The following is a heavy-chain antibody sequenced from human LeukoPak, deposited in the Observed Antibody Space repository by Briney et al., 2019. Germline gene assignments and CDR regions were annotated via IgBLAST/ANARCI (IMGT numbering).Heavy chain of an antibody. V-gene: IGHV3-48*03. CDR2: IDYSGTTI. J-gene: IGHJ3*02. CDR3: ARSPVEVDGFDI. D-gene: IGHD2-2*01. CDR1: GFTFSTYE. Sequence: PGGSLRLSCAASGFTFSTYELNWVRQAPGKGLEWISYIDYSGTTIYYADSVRGRFTISRDNAKNSLYLQMNSLRVEDTAVYYCARSPVEVDGFDIWGQGTMVTVSS.